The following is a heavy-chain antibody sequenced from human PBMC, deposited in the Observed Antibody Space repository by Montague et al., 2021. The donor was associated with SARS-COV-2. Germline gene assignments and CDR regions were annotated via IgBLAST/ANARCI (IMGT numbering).Heavy chain of an antibody. CDR3: ARDGSLRFEILIGLRHYYGMDV. Sequence: SETLSLTCTVSGGSISSSSYYWGWIRQPPGKGLEWIGSIYYSGSTYYNPSLKSRVTISADTSKNRFSLKLSSVTAADTAVYYCARDGSLRFEILIGLRHYYGMDVWGQGTTVTVSS. D-gene: IGHD3-9*01. V-gene: IGHV4-39*07. CDR2: IYYSGST. J-gene: IGHJ6*02. CDR1: GGSISSSSYY.